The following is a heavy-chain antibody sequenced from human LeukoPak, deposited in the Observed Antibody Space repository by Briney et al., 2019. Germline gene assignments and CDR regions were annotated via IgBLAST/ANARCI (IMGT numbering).Heavy chain of an antibody. J-gene: IGHJ6*03. V-gene: IGHV4-39*07. D-gene: IGHD1-14*01. CDR3: ARDVNNGYYYYYYYMDV. Sequence: SETLSLTCTVSGGSISTSNYYWGWIRQPPGKGLEWIGNIFYSGSTYYSPSLKSRVTISLDTSRNQFSLKLSSVTAADTAVYYCARDVNNGYYYYYYYMDVWGKGTTVTVSS. CDR2: IFYSGST. CDR1: GGSISTSNYY.